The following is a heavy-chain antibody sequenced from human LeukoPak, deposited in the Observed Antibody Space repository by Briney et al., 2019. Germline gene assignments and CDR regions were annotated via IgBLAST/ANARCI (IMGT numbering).Heavy chain of an antibody. CDR2: IYYSGST. CDR1: GGSISSSSYY. CDR3: ARDPQWLDFDY. Sequence: SETLSLICTVFGGSISSSSYYWGWIRQPPGKGLEWIGSIYYSGSTYYNPSLKSRVTISVDTSKNQFSLKLSSVTAADTAVYYCARDPQWLDFDYWGQGTLVTVSS. J-gene: IGHJ4*02. D-gene: IGHD6-19*01. V-gene: IGHV4-39*07.